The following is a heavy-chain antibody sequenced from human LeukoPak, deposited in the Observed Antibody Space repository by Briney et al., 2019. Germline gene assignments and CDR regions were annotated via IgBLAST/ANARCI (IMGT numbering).Heavy chain of an antibody. CDR2: ISAYNGNT. D-gene: IGHD5-18*01. Sequence: GASVKVSCKASGYNFISYDINRVRQAPGQGLEWMGWISAYNGNTNYALKIKGRVTMTTDTSTNTVYMELRSLRPDDTAVYYCAREKSRYKYGYNHWGQGTLVTVSS. CDR1: GYNFISYD. CDR3: AREKSRYKYGYNH. J-gene: IGHJ5*02. V-gene: IGHV1-18*01.